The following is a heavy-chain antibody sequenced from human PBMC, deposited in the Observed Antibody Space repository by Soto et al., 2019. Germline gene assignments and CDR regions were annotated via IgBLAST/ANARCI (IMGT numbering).Heavy chain of an antibody. V-gene: IGHV4-39*01. J-gene: IGHJ6*03. Sequence: SETLSLTCTVSGGSISSSSYYWGWIRQPPGKGLEWIGSIYYSGSTYYNPSLKSRVTISVDTSKNQFSLKLSSVTAADTAVYYCARLWFGELLYYYYMDVWGKGTTVTVSS. CDR1: GGSISSSSYY. CDR2: IYYSGST. D-gene: IGHD3-10*01. CDR3: ARLWFGELLYYYYMDV.